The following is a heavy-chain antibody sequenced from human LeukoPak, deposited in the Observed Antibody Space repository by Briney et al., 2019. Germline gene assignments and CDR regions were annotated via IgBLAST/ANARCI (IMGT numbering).Heavy chain of an antibody. CDR3: ARDSGTTGEVKFDP. Sequence: PSETLSLTCTVSGGSINSYYWSWLRQPAGTALEWIGRIYTSGTITYNPSLKSRVTMSVDTSKNQFSLKLSSVTAADTAVYYCARDSGTTGEVKFDPWGQGTLVTVSS. V-gene: IGHV4-4*07. D-gene: IGHD3-10*01. CDR1: GGSINSYY. CDR2: IYTSGTI. J-gene: IGHJ5*02.